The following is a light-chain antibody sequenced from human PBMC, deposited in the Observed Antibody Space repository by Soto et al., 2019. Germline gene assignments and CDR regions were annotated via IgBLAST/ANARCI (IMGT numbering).Light chain of an antibody. CDR1: QSVSSSY. Sequence: EIVLTQSPGTLSLSPGERATLSCRASQSVSSSYLAWYQQKPGQAPRLLINDASIRATGIPARFSGDGSETEFTLTISSLQSDDFAVYCCQQYSDWPPWRFGQGTKVDIK. V-gene: IGKV3-15*01. J-gene: IGKJ1*01. CDR3: QQYSDWPPWR. CDR2: DAS.